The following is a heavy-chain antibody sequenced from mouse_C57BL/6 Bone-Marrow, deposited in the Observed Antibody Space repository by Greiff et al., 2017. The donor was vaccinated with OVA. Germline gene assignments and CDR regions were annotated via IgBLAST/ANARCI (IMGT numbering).Heavy chain of an antibody. Sequence: VKVVESGPGLVQPSQSLSITCTVSGFSLTSYGVHWVRQSPGKGLEWLGVIWSGGSTDYNAAFISRLSISKDNSKSQVFFKMNSLQADDTAIYYCATYDGYYEKGSFDYWGQGTTLTVSS. CDR2: IWSGGST. D-gene: IGHD2-3*01. J-gene: IGHJ2*01. CDR3: ATYDGYYEKGSFDY. CDR1: GFSLTSYG. V-gene: IGHV2-2*01.